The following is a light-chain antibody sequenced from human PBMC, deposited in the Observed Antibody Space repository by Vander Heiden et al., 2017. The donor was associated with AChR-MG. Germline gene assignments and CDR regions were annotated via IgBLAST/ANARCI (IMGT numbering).Light chain of an antibody. Sequence: QSALTQPASVSGSPGQSITISCARTSSDVGGYNSVSWSQLHPGKAPNLVIYDVSNRPSGVSIRFSGSTSGNTASLTISGLQAEDGADYYCSSYTCSSPWVFGGGTKLTVL. CDR3: SSYTCSSPWV. J-gene: IGLJ3*02. CDR2: DVS. V-gene: IGLV2-14*01. CDR1: SSDVGGYNS.